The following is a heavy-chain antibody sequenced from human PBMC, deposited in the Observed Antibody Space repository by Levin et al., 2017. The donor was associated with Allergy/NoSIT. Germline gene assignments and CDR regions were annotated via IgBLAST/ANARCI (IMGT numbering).Heavy chain of an antibody. CDR1: GFTFSSYW. CDR3: ARDRITIFGVARGAFDY. Sequence: RAGGSLRLSCAASGFTFSSYWMHWIRQAPGKGLVWVSRINSDVTTTSYADSVKGRFTISRDNAKNTLYLQMNSLRAEDTAVYYCARDRITIFGVARGAFDYWGQGTLVTVSS. V-gene: IGHV3-74*01. D-gene: IGHD3-3*01. J-gene: IGHJ4*02. CDR2: INSDVTTT.